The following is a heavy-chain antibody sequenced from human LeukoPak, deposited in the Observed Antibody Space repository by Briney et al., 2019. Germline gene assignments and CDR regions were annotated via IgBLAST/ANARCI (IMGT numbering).Heavy chain of an antibody. V-gene: IGHV3-48*01. Sequence: GGSLRLSCAASGFTFSSYSMNWVRQAPGKGLEWVSYISSSSSTIYYADSVKGRYTISRDNAQNSLYLQMNSLTAEDTGVYYCARARGALFVDYYYYMDVWGKGTTVTVSS. J-gene: IGHJ6*03. CDR2: ISSSSSTI. CDR3: ARARGALFVDYYYYMDV. D-gene: IGHD3-10*01. CDR1: GFTFSSYS.